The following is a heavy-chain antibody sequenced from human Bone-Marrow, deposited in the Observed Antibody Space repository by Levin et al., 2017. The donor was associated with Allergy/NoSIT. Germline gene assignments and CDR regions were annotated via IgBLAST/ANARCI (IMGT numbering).Heavy chain of an antibody. CDR3: ARLPGEYFYDESGPNCYYYNAMDV. J-gene: IGHJ6*02. CDR2: MYHTGRA. Sequence: TSETLSLTCTVSGGSINGGSFYWGWVRQSPGKGLEWIGSMYHTGRACHNPSLRSRVTISVDMSKNQISLNLNSVTAADTAVYYCARLPGEYFYDESGPNCYYYNAMDVWGQGTTVTVSS. V-gene: IGHV4-39*01. CDR1: GGSINGGSFY. D-gene: IGHD2/OR15-2a*01.